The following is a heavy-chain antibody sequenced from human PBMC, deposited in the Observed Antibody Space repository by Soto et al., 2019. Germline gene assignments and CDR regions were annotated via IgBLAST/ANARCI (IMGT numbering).Heavy chain of an antibody. D-gene: IGHD6-6*01. V-gene: IGHV4-31*03. Sequence: PXETLSLTCTVSGGSISSGGYYWSWIRQHPGKGLEWIGYIYYSGSTYYNPSLKSRVTISVDTSKNQFSLKLSSVTAADTAVYYCARDSLPSSIAARPYYYGMDVWGQGTTVTVSS. CDR1: GGSISSGGYY. CDR3: ARDSLPSSIAARPYYYGMDV. J-gene: IGHJ6*02. CDR2: IYYSGST.